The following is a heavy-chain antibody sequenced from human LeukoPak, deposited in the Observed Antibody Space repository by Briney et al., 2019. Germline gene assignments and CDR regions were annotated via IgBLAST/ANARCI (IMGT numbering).Heavy chain of an antibody. CDR2: IWYDGSNK. J-gene: IGHJ6*02. V-gene: IGHV3-33*08. CDR1: GFTFSSYG. Sequence: GGSLRLSCAASGFTFSSYGMHWVRQAPGKGLEWVAVIWYDGSNKYYADSVQGRFTISRDNSKNTLYLQMNSLRAEDTAVYYCASSVVRGVYYYYYGMDVWGQGTTVTVSS. D-gene: IGHD3-10*01. CDR3: ASSVVRGVYYYYYGMDV.